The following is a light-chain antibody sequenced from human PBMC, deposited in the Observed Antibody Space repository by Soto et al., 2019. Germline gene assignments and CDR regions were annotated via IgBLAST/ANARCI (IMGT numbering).Light chain of an antibody. J-gene: IGKJ1*01. CDR2: GAS. CDR3: QQYGSSGT. Sequence: ESGLTQFAGTLSLSPGERATLSCRASQSISSSYLAWYQQRPGQAPRLLIYGASSRATGIPDRFSGSGSGTEFTLTISRLEPEDFAVYYCQQYGSSGTFGQGTKVDIK. CDR1: QSISSSY. V-gene: IGKV3-20*01.